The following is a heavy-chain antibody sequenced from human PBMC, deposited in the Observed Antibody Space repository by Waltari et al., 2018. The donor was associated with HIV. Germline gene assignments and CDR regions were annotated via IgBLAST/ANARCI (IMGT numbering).Heavy chain of an antibody. Sequence: QVQLQQWGAGLLKPSETLSLTCAVYGGSFSGYYWNWIRQPPGKGLEWIGEINHSGSTNYNPSLKSRVTISVDTSKNQFSLKLSSVTAADTAVYYCAREGGTRKLDYWGQGTLVTVSS. CDR2: INHSGST. V-gene: IGHV4-34*01. CDR3: AREGGTRKLDY. D-gene: IGHD3-16*01. J-gene: IGHJ4*02. CDR1: GGSFSGYY.